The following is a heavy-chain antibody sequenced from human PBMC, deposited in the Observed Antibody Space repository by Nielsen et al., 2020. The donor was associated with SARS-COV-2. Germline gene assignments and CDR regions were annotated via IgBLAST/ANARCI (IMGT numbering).Heavy chain of an antibody. D-gene: IGHD5-18*01. V-gene: IGHV3-23*01. CDR3: AREGGPRGYSYGYYAFDI. Sequence: WIRQPPGKGLEWVSATSGSGGSTYYADSVKGRFTISRDNSKNTLYLQMNSLRAEDTAVYYCAREGGPRGYSYGYYAFDIWGQGTMVTVSS. CDR2: TSGSGGST. J-gene: IGHJ3*02.